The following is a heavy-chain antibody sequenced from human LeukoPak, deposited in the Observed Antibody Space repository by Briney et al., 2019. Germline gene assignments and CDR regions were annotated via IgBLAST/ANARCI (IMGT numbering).Heavy chain of an antibody. D-gene: IGHD3-10*01. Sequence: ASVKVSCKASGDTFSSYAISWVRQAPGQGLEWMGGIIPIFGTANYAQKFQGRVTITADESTSTAYMELSSLRSEDTAVYYCARERKYGSGSSSEDYWGQGTLVTVSS. J-gene: IGHJ4*02. V-gene: IGHV1-69*13. CDR2: IIPIFGTA. CDR3: ARERKYGSGSSSEDY. CDR1: GDTFSSYA.